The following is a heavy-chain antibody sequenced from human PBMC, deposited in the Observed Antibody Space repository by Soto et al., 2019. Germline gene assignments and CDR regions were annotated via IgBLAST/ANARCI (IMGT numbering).Heavy chain of an antibody. V-gene: IGHV1-69*13. CDR2: IIPIFGTA. D-gene: IGHD3-22*01. CDR3: ARESKYYYDSSGYYLIDY. J-gene: IGHJ4*02. CDR1: GGTFSSYA. Sequence: SVKVSCKASGGTFSSYAISWVRQAPGQGLEWMGGIIPIFGTANYAQKFQGRVTITADESTSTAYMELSSLRSEDTAVYYCARESKYYYDSSGYYLIDYRGQGTLVTVSS.